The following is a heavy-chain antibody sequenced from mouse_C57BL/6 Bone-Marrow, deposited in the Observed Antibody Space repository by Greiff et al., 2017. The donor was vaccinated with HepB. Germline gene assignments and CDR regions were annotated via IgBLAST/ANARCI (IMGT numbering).Heavy chain of an antibody. D-gene: IGHD2-3*01. Sequence: QVQLQQSGPGLVAPSQSLSITCTVSGFSLTSYAISWVRQPPGKGLEWLGVIWTGGGTNCNSALKSRLSISKDNSKSQVFLKMNSLQTDDTARYYCARIPDGYYWFAYWGQGTLVTVSA. CDR1: GFSLTSYA. CDR2: IWTGGGT. CDR3: ARIPDGYYWFAY. V-gene: IGHV2-9-1*01. J-gene: IGHJ3*01.